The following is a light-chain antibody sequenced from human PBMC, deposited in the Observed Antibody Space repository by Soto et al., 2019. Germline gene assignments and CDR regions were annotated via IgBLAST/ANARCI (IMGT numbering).Light chain of an antibody. CDR1: QNVSTY. CDR3: QQLSNCHPIT. Sequence: IVVTRSPATMSLYTGERATXSCRASQNVSTYLASYQQKPLHPPMLLMYDASNISTTIPPIFSWARCGGYFNLTISSIGAEDFAVCYCQQLSNCHPITFGRRTRMDIK. J-gene: IGKJ5*01. V-gene: IGKV3-11*02. CDR2: DAS.